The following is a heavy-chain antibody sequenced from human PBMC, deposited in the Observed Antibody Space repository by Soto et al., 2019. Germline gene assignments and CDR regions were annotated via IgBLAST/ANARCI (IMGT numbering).Heavy chain of an antibody. CDR3: ARVRADYDILTGYYTVPAHYYYYYMAV. D-gene: IGHD3-9*01. J-gene: IGHJ6*03. CDR1: GYTFTSYG. CDR2: ISAYNGNT. V-gene: IGHV1-18*01. Sequence: ASVKVSCKASGYTFTSYGISWVRQAPGQGLEWMGWISAYNGNTNYAQKLQGRVTMTTDTSTSTAYMELRSLRSDDTAVYYCARVRADYDILTGYYTVPAHYYYYYMAVWGKGTTVTVSS.